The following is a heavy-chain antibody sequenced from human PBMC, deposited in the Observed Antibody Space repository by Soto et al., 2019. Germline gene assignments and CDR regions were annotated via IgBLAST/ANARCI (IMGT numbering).Heavy chain of an antibody. CDR3: ARGYCGGDCPQYFQH. D-gene: IGHD2-21*02. Sequence: QVQLVESGGGVVQPGRSLRLSCAASGFTFSSYAMHWVRQAPGQGLEWVAVISYDGSNKYYADSVKGRFTIFRDNSKNTLYLQMNSLRAEDTAVDYGARGYCGGDCPQYFQHWGQGTLVTVSS. J-gene: IGHJ1*01. CDR2: ISYDGSNK. V-gene: IGHV3-30-3*01. CDR1: GFTFSSYA.